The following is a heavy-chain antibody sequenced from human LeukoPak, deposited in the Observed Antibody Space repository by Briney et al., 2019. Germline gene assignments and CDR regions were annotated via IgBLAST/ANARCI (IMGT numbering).Heavy chain of an antibody. CDR3: ARGASSSWFNYYFDY. CDR2: IYSGGST. CDR1: GFTVSSNY. Sequence: GGSLRLSCAASGFTVSSNYMSWVRQAPGKGLEWVSVIYSGGSTYYADSVKGRFTISRDNSKNTLYLQMNSLRAEDTAVYYCARGASSSWFNYYFDYWGQGTLVTVSS. V-gene: IGHV3-66*01. D-gene: IGHD6-13*01. J-gene: IGHJ4*02.